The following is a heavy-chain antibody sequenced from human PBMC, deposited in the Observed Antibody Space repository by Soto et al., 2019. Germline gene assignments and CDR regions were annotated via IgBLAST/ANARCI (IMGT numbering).Heavy chain of an antibody. J-gene: IGHJ3*02. CDR1: GFPFSTYS. V-gene: IGHV3-21*01. CDR2: ISSRSDI. Sequence: GGSLTLSCVGSGFPFSTYSINWGRQAPGKGLEWVSSISSRSDIYYADSVKGRFTISRDNAKNSVSLQMNSLRAEDTAVYYCAAYNTSRHAAFDIWGQGTLVTVSS. CDR3: AAYNTSRHAAFDI. D-gene: IGHD6-6*01.